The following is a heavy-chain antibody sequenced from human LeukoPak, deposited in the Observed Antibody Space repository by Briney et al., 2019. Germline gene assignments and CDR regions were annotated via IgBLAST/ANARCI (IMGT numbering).Heavy chain of an antibody. Sequence: GGCLRLSCAASGFTFSNAWMSWVRQAPGKGLEWDGRIRSKTDGWTTDYGTPVKGRFTISRDDSTNTLYLQMNSLKTEDTAVYYCTTAVAGPYYFDSWGQGTLVTVSS. CDR1: GFTFSNAW. V-gene: IGHV3-15*01. J-gene: IGHJ4*02. D-gene: IGHD6-19*01. CDR3: TTAVAGPYYFDS. CDR2: IRSKTDGWTT.